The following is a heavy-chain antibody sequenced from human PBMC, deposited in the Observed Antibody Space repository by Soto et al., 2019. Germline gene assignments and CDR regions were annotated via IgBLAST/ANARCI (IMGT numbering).Heavy chain of an antibody. CDR2: TYYRSKWYN. CDR1: GDSVSSNSAA. Sequence: SQTLSLTCVISGDSVSSNSAAWNWIRQSPSRGLEWLGRTYYRSKWYNDYAVSVKSRISINPDTSKNQFSLQLNSVTPEDTAVYFCARGEQYSGRIFDYWGQGTLVTVSS. D-gene: IGHD1-26*01. V-gene: IGHV6-1*01. CDR3: ARGEQYSGRIFDY. J-gene: IGHJ4*01.